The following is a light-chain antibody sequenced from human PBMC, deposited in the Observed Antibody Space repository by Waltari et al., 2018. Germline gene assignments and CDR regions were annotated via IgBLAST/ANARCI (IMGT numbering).Light chain of an antibody. Sequence: DIVMTQSQLSLPVTPGEPASISCRSSQSLLHRIGYNYLDWYLQKPGQSPHLLIYLSSNRASGVPVRFSGSGSGTDFTLKISRVEAEDVGVYYCMQTLQTPYTFGQGTKLEIK. CDR1: QSLLHRIGYNY. CDR2: LSS. CDR3: MQTLQTPYT. J-gene: IGKJ2*01. V-gene: IGKV2-28*01.